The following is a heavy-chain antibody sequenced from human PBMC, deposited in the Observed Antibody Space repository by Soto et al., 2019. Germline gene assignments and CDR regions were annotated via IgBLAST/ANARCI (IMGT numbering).Heavy chain of an antibody. CDR3: AKKTGSGWSTPFDH. CDR2: ISNRNSGVNS. CDR1: GFTFSNFA. D-gene: IGHD6-19*01. Sequence: PGGSLRLSCAASGFTFSNFAMNWVRQAPGKGLEWVSSISNRNSGVNSYYADSVKGRFTISRDNSKNTLYLQMNSLRAEDTAVYYCAKKTGSGWSTPFDHWGQGTLVNVSS. J-gene: IGHJ4*02. V-gene: IGHV3-23*01.